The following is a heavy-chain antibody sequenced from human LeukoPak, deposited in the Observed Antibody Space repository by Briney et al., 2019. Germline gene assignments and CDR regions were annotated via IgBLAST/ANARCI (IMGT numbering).Heavy chain of an antibody. CDR3: ASGPYYGSGSYYRGYYYYMDV. CDR1: GYTFTSYY. J-gene: IGHJ6*03. V-gene: IGHV1-46*01. D-gene: IGHD3-10*01. Sequence: ASVKVSCKASGYTFTSYYMHWVRQAPGQGLEWMGIINPSGGSTSYAQKFQGRVTMTRDMSTSTVYMELSSLRSEDTAVYYCASGPYYGSGSYYRGYYYYMDVWGKGTTVTISS. CDR2: INPSGGST.